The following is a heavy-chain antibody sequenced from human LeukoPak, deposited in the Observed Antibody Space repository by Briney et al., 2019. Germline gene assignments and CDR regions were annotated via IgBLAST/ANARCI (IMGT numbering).Heavy chain of an antibody. CDR2: IKHDGSDK. CDR1: GFTFSSSW. J-gene: IGHJ4*02. Sequence: GGSLRLSCAASGFTFSSSWMSWVRQAPGKGLEWVANIKHDGSDKYYVDSVKGRFTISRDNAKNSLDLQMNSLRAEDTAVYYCARILTGYDAFDYWGQGTLVTVSS. D-gene: IGHD3-9*01. CDR3: ARILTGYDAFDY. V-gene: IGHV3-7*01.